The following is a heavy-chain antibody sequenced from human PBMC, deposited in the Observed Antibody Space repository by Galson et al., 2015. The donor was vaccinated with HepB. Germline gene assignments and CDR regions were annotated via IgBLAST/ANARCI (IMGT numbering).Heavy chain of an antibody. CDR3: AKDVATQGRGPLIAAAGRYYYYYGMDV. J-gene: IGHJ6*02. Sequence: SLRLSCAASGFTVSSNYMSWVRQAPGKGLEWVSVIYSGGSTYYADSVKGRFTISRDNSKNTLYLQMNSLRAEDTAVYYCAKDVATQGRGPLIAAAGRYYYYYGMDVWGQGTTVTVSS. V-gene: IGHV3-53*05. CDR1: GFTVSSNY. CDR2: IYSGGST. D-gene: IGHD6-13*01.